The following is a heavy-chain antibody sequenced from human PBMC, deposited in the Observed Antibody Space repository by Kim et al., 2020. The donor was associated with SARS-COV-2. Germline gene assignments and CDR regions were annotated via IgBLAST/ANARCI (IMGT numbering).Heavy chain of an antibody. V-gene: IGHV3-21*01. CDR3: GRDTGIAALDY. CDR2: ISTRSTYI. CDR1: GYTFSYYS. J-gene: IGHJ4*02. D-gene: IGHD6-13*01. Sequence: GGSLRLSCTASGYTFSYYSMNWVRQAPGKGLEWVSSISTRSTYIYYADSVKGRFTISRDNPRNSLYLQMNSLRAEDTAVYYCGRDTGIAALDYWGQGTLVTVSS.